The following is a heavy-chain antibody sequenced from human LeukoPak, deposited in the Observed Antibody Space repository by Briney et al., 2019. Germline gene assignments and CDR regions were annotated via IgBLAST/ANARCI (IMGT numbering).Heavy chain of an antibody. V-gene: IGHV1-69*10. D-gene: IGHD5-12*01. CDR1: GGTFSSYA. CDR2: IIPILGIA. J-gene: IGHJ4*02. Sequence: ASVKVSCKASGGTFSSYAISWVRQAPGQGLEWMGGIIPILGIANYAQKFQGRVTITADKSTSTAYMELSSLRSEDTAVYYCALLRGYSGYADYWGQGTLVTVSS. CDR3: ALLRGYSGYADY.